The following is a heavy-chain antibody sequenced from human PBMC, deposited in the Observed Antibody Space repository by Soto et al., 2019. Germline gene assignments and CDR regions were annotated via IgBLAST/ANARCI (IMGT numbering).Heavy chain of an antibody. CDR3: ASRVSRANLFDY. J-gene: IGHJ4*02. D-gene: IGHD6-13*01. CDR1: GGTFSSYA. V-gene: IGHV1-69*13. CDR2: IIPIFGTA. Sequence: GASVKVSCKASGGTFSSYAISWVRQAPGQGLEWMGGIIPIFGTANYAQKFQGRVTITADESTSTAYMELSSLRSEDTAVYYCASRVSRANLFDYWGQGTLVTVSS.